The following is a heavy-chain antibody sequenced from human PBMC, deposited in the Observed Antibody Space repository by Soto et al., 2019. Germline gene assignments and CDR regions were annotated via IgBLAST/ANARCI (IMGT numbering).Heavy chain of an antibody. CDR2: TYYRSKWYN. CDR1: GDSVSSNSAA. V-gene: IGHV6-1*01. Sequence: PSQTIPLTCAISGDSVSSNSAAWNWIRQSPSRGLEWLGRTYYRSKWYNDYAVSVKSRITINPDTSKNQFSLQLNSVTPEDTAVYYCARDRARVLQLVHYYHYVMDFRGQGTTV. CDR3: ARDRARVLQLVHYYHYVMDF. J-gene: IGHJ6*02. D-gene: IGHD6-6*01.